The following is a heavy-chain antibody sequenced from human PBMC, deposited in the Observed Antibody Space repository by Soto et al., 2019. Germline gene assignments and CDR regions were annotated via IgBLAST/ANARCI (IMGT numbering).Heavy chain of an antibody. Sequence: QVQLQESGPGLVKPSGTLSLTCAVSGDSISSSKWWSWVRQPPGKGLEWIGEIYHSGSTNYNPSLKTRVILSAAKSTNRFSLTLSSVTAAATAVYYCARGERPPPRDYWGQGTLVTVSS. J-gene: IGHJ4*02. CDR2: IYHSGST. CDR1: GDSISSSKW. CDR3: ARGERPPPRDY. D-gene: IGHD1-26*01. V-gene: IGHV4-4*02.